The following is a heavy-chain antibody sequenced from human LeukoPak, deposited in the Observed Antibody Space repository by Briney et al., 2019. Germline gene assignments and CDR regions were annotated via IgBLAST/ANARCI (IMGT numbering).Heavy chain of an antibody. CDR3: ARDDALGDNALDI. V-gene: IGHV3-23*01. Sequence: PGGSLRLSCAASGFTFSSYAMSWVRQAPGKGLEWVSAISGSGGSTYYADSVKGRFTISRDNSKNTLYLQMNSLRADDTAVYYCARDDALGDNALDIWGQGTMVTVSS. D-gene: IGHD3-16*01. J-gene: IGHJ3*02. CDR2: ISGSGGST. CDR1: GFTFSSYA.